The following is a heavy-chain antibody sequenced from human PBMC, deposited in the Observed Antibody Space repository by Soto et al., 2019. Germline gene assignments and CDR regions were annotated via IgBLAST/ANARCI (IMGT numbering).Heavy chain of an antibody. CDR2: IYPGDSES. CDR1: GYSFTTYW. J-gene: IGHJ3*02. V-gene: IGHV5-51*01. CDR3: ARHGAVVVVAATRAAGASHI. Sequence: GESLKISCKASGYSFTTYWIGWVRQMPGKGLEWMGIIYPGDSESRYSLSLQGQVTFSADKSISTAYLQWSSLKASDTAMYYCARHGAVVVVAATRAAGASHIRRHGTLITVSS. D-gene: IGHD2-15*01.